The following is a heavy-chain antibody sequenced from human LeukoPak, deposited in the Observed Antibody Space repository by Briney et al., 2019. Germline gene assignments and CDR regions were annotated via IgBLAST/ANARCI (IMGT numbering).Heavy chain of an antibody. CDR1: GGSVSSYY. J-gene: IGHJ6*02. D-gene: IGHD2-2*01. Sequence: SETLSLTCTVSGGSVSSYYWSWIRQPPGKGLEWVGYIYYSGSTNYSPSLKSRATISVDTSKNQFSLNLSSVTHADTAVYYCAGYSSTFYFYYGMDLWGQGTTVTVSS. CDR2: IYYSGST. V-gene: IGHV4-59*02. CDR3: AGYSSTFYFYYGMDL.